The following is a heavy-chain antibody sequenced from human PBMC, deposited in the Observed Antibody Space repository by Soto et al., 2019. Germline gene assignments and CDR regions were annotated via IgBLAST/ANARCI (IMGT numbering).Heavy chain of an antibody. V-gene: IGHV4-34*01. CDR1: GGSFSAYY. Sequence: QVQLQQWGAGLLKPSETLSLTCAVYGGSFSAYYWSWIRQSPGKGLEWIGEIHHSGSTNYKPSLKSRVTPAVDTSKNQFSLELRSVTAADTAVYYCASYGSGSYYNGYYFDYWGQGTLVTVSS. CDR2: IHHSGST. J-gene: IGHJ4*02. D-gene: IGHD3-10*01. CDR3: ASYGSGSYYNGYYFDY.